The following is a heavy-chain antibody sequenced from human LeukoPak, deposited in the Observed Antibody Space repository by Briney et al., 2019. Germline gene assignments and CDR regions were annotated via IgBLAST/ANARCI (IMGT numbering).Heavy chain of an antibody. J-gene: IGHJ4*02. Sequence: PGGSLRLSCAASGFTFSSYGMHWVRQAPGRGLEWVAFIRYDGSNKYYADSVKGRFTISRDNSKNTLYLQMNSLRAEDTAVYYCAKEDSSGYLFDYWGQGTLVTVSS. D-gene: IGHD3-22*01. CDR3: AKEDSSGYLFDY. CDR2: IRYDGSNK. V-gene: IGHV3-30*02. CDR1: GFTFSSYG.